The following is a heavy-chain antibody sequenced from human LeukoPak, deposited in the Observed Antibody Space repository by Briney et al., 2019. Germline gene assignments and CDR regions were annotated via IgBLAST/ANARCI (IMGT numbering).Heavy chain of an antibody. Sequence: GGSLRLSCAASGFTFSRYGMHWVRQAPGKGLEWVAVIWYDGSNNSYEASVKGRFTISRDNSKNTLYLQMNSLRAEDTAVYYCARGGYCSGGSCSYYYYYGMDVWGQGTTVTVSS. CDR3: ARGGYCSGGSCSYYYYYGMDV. V-gene: IGHV3-33*01. CDR1: GFTFSRYG. J-gene: IGHJ6*02. CDR2: IWYDGSNN. D-gene: IGHD2-15*01.